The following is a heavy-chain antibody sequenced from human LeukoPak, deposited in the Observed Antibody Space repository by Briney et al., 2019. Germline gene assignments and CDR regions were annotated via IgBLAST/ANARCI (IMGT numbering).Heavy chain of an antibody. J-gene: IGHJ6*03. V-gene: IGHV1-69*13. CDR3: ASAPVGVVPAAIYYYYYYYMDV. CDR1: GGTFSSYA. Sequence: ASVKVSCKASGGTFSSYAISWVRQAPGQGLEWMGGIIPIFGTANYAQKFQGRVTVTADESTSTAYMELSSLRSEDTAAYYCASAPVGVVPAAIYYYYYYYMDVWGKGTTVTVSS. CDR2: IIPIFGTA. D-gene: IGHD2-2*01.